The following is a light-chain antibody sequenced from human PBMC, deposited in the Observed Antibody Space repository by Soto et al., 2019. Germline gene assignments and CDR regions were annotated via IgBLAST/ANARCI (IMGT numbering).Light chain of an antibody. CDR1: STDVGAYNF. CDR2: EVT. Sequence: QSALTQPASVSGSPGQSITISCTGTSTDVGAYNFVSWYQQHPGKAPKLMISEVTNRPSGVPDRFSGSKSGTSASLAISGLQSEDEADYYCAAWDGSLSGWVFGGGTKLTVL. J-gene: IGLJ3*02. V-gene: IGLV2-14*01. CDR3: AAWDGSLSGWV.